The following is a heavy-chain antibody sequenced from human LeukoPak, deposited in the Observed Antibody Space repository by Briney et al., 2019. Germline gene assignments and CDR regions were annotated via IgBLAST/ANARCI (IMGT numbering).Heavy chain of an antibody. V-gene: IGHV3-64*01. CDR2: ISSNGGTP. CDR3: ARGPNYHYGMDV. Sequence: GGSLRLSCAASGFTFTSYAMHWVRQAPGKGLEYVSAISSNGGTPYYANSVKGRFTISRDNSKNTLYLQMGSLRAEDMAVYYCARGPNYHYGMDVWGQGTTVTVSS. J-gene: IGHJ6*02. CDR1: GFTFTSYA.